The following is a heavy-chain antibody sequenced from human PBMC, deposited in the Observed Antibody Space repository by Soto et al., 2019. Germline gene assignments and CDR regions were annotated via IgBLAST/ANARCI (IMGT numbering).Heavy chain of an antibody. V-gene: IGHV3-33*01. CDR1: GFTFSSYG. D-gene: IGHD1-1*01. CDR3: AREGLEPPHYYFDY. CDR2: IWYDGSNK. J-gene: IGHJ4*02. Sequence: QVQLVESGGGVVQPGRSLRLSCAASGFTFSSYGMHWVRQAPGKGLEWVAVIWYDGSNKYYADSVKGRFTISRDNSKNTLYLQMNSLRAEDTAVYYCAREGLEPPHYYFDYWGQGTLVTVS.